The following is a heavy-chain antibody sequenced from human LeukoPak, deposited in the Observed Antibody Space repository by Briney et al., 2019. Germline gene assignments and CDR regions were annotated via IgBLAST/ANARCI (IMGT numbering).Heavy chain of an antibody. CDR2: VFYSGST. J-gene: IGHJ5*02. V-gene: IGHV4-39*07. CDR3: ARGRYCSSTSCSPRFDP. Sequence: PSETLSLTCSVSGGSINSSNYYWGWIRQPPGKGLEWIGTVFYSGSTYYNPSVKSRVTISVDTSKNQFSLKLSSVTAADTAVYYCARGRYCSSTSCSPRFDPWGQGTLVTVSS. CDR1: GGSINSSNYY. D-gene: IGHD2-2*01.